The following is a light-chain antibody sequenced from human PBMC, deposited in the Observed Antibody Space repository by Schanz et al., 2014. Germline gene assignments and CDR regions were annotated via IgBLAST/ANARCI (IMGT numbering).Light chain of an antibody. Sequence: QSALTQPPSASGSPGQSVTISCTGTSSDVGGYDYVSWYQQHPGKAPKFMIYDVSKRPSGVSNRFSGSKSGNTASLTISGLQAEDEADYYCSSFTSSSTWVFGGGTKLTVL. V-gene: IGLV2-14*01. CDR1: SSDVGGYDY. J-gene: IGLJ3*02. CDR3: SSFTSSSTWV. CDR2: DVS.